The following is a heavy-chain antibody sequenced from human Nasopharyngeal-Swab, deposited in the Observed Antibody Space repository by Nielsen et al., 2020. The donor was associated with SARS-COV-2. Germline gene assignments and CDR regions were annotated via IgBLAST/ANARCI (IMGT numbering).Heavy chain of an antibody. CDR3: ARALRWGAFDI. Sequence: GGSLRLSCAASGFTFSSYSMNWVRQAPGKGLEWVSSISSSSSYIYYADSVKGRLTISRDNAKNSLYLQMNSLRAEDTAVYYCARALRWGAFDIWGQGTMVTVSS. CDR2: ISSSSSYI. V-gene: IGHV3-21*01. J-gene: IGHJ3*02. D-gene: IGHD4-23*01. CDR1: GFTFSSYS.